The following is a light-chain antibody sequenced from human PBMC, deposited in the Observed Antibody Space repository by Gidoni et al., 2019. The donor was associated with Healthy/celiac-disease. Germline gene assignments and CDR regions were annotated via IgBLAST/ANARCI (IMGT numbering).Light chain of an antibody. J-gene: IGLJ2*01. V-gene: IGLV3-1*01. CDR2: QDS. CDR1: KLGDKY. Sequence: SYELTHPPSVSVSPGQTASITCSGDKLGDKYACWYQQKPGQSPVLVIYQDSKRPSGIPERFSGSNSGNTATLTISGTQAMDEADYYCQVWDSSTAVFGGGTKLTVL. CDR3: QVWDSSTAV.